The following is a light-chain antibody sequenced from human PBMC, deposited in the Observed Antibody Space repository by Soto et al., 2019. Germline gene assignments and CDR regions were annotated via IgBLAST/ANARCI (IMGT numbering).Light chain of an antibody. J-gene: IGKJ5*01. CDR1: QSITNY. CDR2: AAS. V-gene: IGKV1-39*01. CDR3: QQSYSTPIT. Sequence: DIQMTQSPSSLSASVGDRVTITCRANQSITNYFNWYQQKLGKAPKLLIFAASSLQSGVPARFSGSGSGTDFTLTISSLQPEDFASYYCQQSYSTPITFGQGTRLEI.